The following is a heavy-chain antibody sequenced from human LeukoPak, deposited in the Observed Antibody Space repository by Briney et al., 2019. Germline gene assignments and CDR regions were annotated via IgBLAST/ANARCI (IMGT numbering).Heavy chain of an antibody. D-gene: IGHD4-17*01. CDR3: VKDMGNDYGDFDAFDI. J-gene: IGHJ3*02. CDR2: ISSNGGST. CDR1: GFTFSRNA. V-gene: IGHV3-64D*09. Sequence: RGGSLRLSCSASGFTFSRNAMHWVGQAPGKGLEYVSGISSNGGSTYYAGSVKGRFTISRDNSKNTLYLQMSSLRPEDTAVFYCVKDMGNDYGDFDAFDIWGQGTMVTVSS.